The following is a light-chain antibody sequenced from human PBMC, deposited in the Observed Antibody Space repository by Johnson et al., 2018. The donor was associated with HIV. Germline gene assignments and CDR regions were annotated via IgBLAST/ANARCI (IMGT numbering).Light chain of an antibody. J-gene: IGLJ1*01. CDR1: SSNIGKNY. V-gene: IGLV1-51*01. Sequence: QSVLTQPPSVSAAPRQKVTISCSGSSSNIGKNYVSWYRHLPGTAPKLLIYYNDKRPSGIPDRFSASKSGTSATLDITGLQTGDEGDYYCGTWDSSLNAYGFGTGTKVTVL. CDR3: GTWDSSLNAYG. CDR2: YND.